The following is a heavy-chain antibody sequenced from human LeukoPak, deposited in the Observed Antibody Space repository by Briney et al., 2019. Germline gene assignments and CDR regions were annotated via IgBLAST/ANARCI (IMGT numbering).Heavy chain of an antibody. Sequence: GGSLRLSCTASGFTFINYAVSWVRQAPGKGLEWVSAISGSGGTTYYADSVKGRFTISRDNSKNTLYLQMNSLRAEDTAIYYCAKNPSLGTYFRSDSWGQGTLVTVSS. D-gene: IGHD2/OR15-2a*01. CDR3: AKNPSLGTYFRSDS. CDR1: GFTFINYA. V-gene: IGHV3-23*01. J-gene: IGHJ5*01. CDR2: ISGSGGTT.